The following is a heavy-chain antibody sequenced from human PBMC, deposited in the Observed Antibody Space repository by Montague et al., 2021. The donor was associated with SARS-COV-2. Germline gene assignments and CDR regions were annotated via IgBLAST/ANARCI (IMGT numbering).Heavy chain of an antibody. V-gene: IGHV4-39*01. Sequence: SETLSLTCTVSGGSISSISYYWVWIRPSPGKGLEWIGIIHYNGRTFYTPSLKIRLTISVDTSKNQFSLKLGSVTAAAPAVFSGVRHRGYYQDISGDFDYWGQGTLVTVSS. J-gene: IGHJ4*02. CDR3: VRHRGYYQDISGDFDY. D-gene: IGHD3-22*01. CDR1: GGSISSISYY. CDR2: IHYNGRT.